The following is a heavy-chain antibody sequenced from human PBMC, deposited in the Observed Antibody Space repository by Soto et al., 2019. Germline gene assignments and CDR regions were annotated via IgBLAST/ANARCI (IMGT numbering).Heavy chain of an antibody. D-gene: IGHD4-17*01. V-gene: IGHV3-9*01. Sequence: ESGGGLVQPGRSLRLSCAASGFTFDDYAMHWVRQAPGKGLEWVSGISWNSGSIGYADSVKGRFTISRDNAKNSLYLQMNSLRAEDTALYYCAKDMGYGDPSRYFDLWGRGTLVTVSS. CDR2: ISWNSGSI. CDR3: AKDMGYGDPSRYFDL. CDR1: GFTFDDYA. J-gene: IGHJ2*01.